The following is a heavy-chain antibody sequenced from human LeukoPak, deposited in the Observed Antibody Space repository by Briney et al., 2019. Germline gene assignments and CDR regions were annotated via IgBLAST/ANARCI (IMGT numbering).Heavy chain of an antibody. J-gene: IGHJ4*02. CDR3: AREMATITIFDY. V-gene: IGHV3-21*01. Sequence: GGSLRLSCAASGFTFSSYSMNWVRQAPGKGLEWVSSISSSSSYIYYADSVKGRFTISRDNAKNSLYLQVNSLRAEDTAVYYCAREMATITIFDYWGQGTLVTVSS. CDR2: ISSSSSYI. D-gene: IGHD5-12*01. CDR1: GFTFSSYS.